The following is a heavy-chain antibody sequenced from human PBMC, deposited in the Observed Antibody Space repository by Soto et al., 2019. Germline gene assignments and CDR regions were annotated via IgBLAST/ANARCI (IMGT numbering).Heavy chain of an antibody. V-gene: IGHV3-21*01. CDR1: GFTFSSYS. D-gene: IGHD4-17*01. J-gene: IGHJ5*02. CDR2: ISSSSSYI. Sequence: EVQLVESGGGLVKPGGSLRLSCAASGFTFSSYSMNWVRQAPGKGLEWVSSISSSSSYIYYADSVKGRFTISRDNAKNSLYLQMNSLRAEDTAVYYCARELTVPGWFDPWGQGTLVTVSS. CDR3: ARELTVPGWFDP.